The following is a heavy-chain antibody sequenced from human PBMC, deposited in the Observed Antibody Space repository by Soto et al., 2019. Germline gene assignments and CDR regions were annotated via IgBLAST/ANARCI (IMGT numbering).Heavy chain of an antibody. CDR1: GFTFRNYA. D-gene: IGHD4-17*01. CDR3: AKDAISGDGIWLMDS. V-gene: IGHV3-23*01. Sequence: GGSLRLSCAASGFTFRNYAMTWARQAPGKGLEWVSSLLRSGSSAYYADSVRGRFSISSDTSANSLYLQMDNLRAEDTAIYYCAKDAISGDGIWLMDSWGQGTVGTVS. J-gene: IGHJ5*02. CDR2: LLRSGSSA.